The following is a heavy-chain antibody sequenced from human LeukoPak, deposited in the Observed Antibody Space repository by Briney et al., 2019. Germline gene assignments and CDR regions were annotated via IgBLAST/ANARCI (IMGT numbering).Heavy chain of an antibody. V-gene: IGHV3-64*01. J-gene: IGHJ6*02. Sequence: GGSLRLSCAASGFTFSSYAMHWVRQAPGKGLEYASAISSNRGSTYYANSVKGRFTISRDNSKNTLYLQMGSLRAEDMAVYYCARAESYYYGMDVWGQGTTVTVSS. CDR2: ISSNRGST. CDR1: GFTFSSYA. CDR3: ARAESYYYGMDV.